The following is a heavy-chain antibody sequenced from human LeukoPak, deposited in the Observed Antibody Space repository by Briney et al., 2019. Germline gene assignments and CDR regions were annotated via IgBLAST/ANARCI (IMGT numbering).Heavy chain of an antibody. J-gene: IGHJ3*02. Sequence: ASVKVSCKASGYTFTSYAMHWVRQAPGQRLEWMGWINAGNGNTKYSQKFQGRVTITRDTSASTAYMELSSLRSEDTAVYYCARERLYGSGSRPPFDAFDIWGQGTMVTVSS. CDR3: ARERLYGSGSRPPFDAFDI. V-gene: IGHV1-3*01. CDR2: INAGNGNT. D-gene: IGHD3-10*01. CDR1: GYTFTSYA.